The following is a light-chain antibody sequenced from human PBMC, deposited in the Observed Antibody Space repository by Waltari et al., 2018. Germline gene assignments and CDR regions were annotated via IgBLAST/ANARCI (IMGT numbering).Light chain of an antibody. CDR3: QQYDSLPLT. CDR1: QGISSY. Sequence: DIQMTQSPSSLSASVGDRVTITCRASQGISSYLNWYQQKPGKAPKLLIFDGNRLESGVPSRFTGSGSGKESTLIISSLQHDDFATYYCQQYDSLPLTFGGGTKVEIK. CDR2: DGN. J-gene: IGKJ4*02. V-gene: IGKV1-39*01.